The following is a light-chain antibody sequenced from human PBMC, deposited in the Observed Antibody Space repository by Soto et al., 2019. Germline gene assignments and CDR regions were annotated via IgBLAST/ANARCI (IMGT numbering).Light chain of an antibody. CDR2: DVS. CDR1: SSDVGSYNY. Sequence: QSALTQRASVSGSPGQSITISCTGTSSDVGSYNYVSWYQQHPGKAPKLMIYDVSNRPSGVSNRFSGSKSGNTASLTISGLQAEDEADYYCSSYTSSSKEVFGTGTKVTVL. CDR3: SSYTSSSKEV. V-gene: IGLV2-14*01. J-gene: IGLJ1*01.